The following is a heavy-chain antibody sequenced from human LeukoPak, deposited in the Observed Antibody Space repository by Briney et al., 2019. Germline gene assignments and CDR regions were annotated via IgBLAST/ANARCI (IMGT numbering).Heavy chain of an antibody. CDR2: IYHTGSN. Sequence: KPSETLSLTCLVSSGSVSSYYWTWIRQPPGKRLEWIGYIYHTGSNNYSPSLKSRVTMYVDTSKNQLSLKLSSVTAADTAMYYCARARYTNSWYAVDIWGQGTMVTVSS. J-gene: IGHJ3*02. D-gene: IGHD6-13*01. V-gene: IGHV4-59*08. CDR1: SGSVSSYY. CDR3: ARARYTNSWYAVDI.